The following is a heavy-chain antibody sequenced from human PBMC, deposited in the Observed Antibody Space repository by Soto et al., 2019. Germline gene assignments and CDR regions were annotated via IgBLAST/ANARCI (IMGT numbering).Heavy chain of an antibody. CDR1: GDSFSRYA. CDR3: ARDLFISTADLLAAAGPGGMDV. CDR2: IIPVFGTA. D-gene: IGHD6-13*01. V-gene: IGHV1-69*13. J-gene: IGHJ6*02. Sequence: LVKFSCQASGDSFSRYAIRCVRQALGQGLEWMGGIIPVFGTANYAQKFQGSVTITADDSTSTVYMELGSLRSDDTFTHYCARDLFISTADLLAAAGPGGMDVWGQGTTVTVS.